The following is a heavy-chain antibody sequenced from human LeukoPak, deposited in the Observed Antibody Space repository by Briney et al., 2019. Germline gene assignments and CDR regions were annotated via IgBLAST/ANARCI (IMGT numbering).Heavy chain of an antibody. CDR1: GGSISSYY. D-gene: IGHD3-10*01. V-gene: IGHV4-59*01. J-gene: IGHJ5*02. Sequence: SETLSLTCTVSGGSISSYYWSWIRQSPGKGLECIGYIHYTGSTNYNPSLKSRVTISVETSKNQFSLKLKSVTAADTAVYYCARRVGPRITMVRGMSGWFDPWGQGTLVTVSS. CDR2: IHYTGST. CDR3: ARRVGPRITMVRGMSGWFDP.